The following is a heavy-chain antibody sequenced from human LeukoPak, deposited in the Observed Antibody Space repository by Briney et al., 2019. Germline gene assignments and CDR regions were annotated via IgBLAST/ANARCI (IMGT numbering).Heavy chain of an antibody. V-gene: IGHV3-23*01. CDR2: ISGSGGST. CDR3: AKDRSSSIAARSFDY. D-gene: IGHD6-6*01. CDR1: GFTFSSYA. Sequence: GGSLRLSCAASGFTFSSYAMSWVRQAPGKGLEWVSAISGSGGSTYYADSVKGRFTISRDNSKNTLYLQMNSLRAEDTAVYYCAKDRSSSIAARSFDYWGQGTLVTVSS. J-gene: IGHJ4*02.